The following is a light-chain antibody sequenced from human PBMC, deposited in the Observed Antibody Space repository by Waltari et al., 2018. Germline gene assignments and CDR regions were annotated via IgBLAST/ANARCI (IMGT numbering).Light chain of an antibody. V-gene: IGLV1-44*01. CDR3: AAWDDSVNAWL. CDR2: NNN. Sequence: QPVRIQPPSASGTHGQRVTISCSGSRSNIGGHTVNWYQQFPGAAPKVFIYNNNQRPSGVPVRFSGSKSGTSASLAISGLQSEDEANYYCAAWDDSVNAWLFGGGAKLTVL. CDR1: RSNIGGHT. J-gene: IGLJ3*02.